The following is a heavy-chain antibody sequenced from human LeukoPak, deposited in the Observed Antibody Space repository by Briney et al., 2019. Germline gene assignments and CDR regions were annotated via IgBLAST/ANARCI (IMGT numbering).Heavy chain of an antibody. CDR2: IRYDGSNK. J-gene: IGHJ4*02. CDR1: GFTFSNFG. Sequence: GGSLRISCAASGFTFSNFGMHWVRQAPGKGLEWVAFIRYDGSNKHHADSVKGRFTISRDNAKNSLYLQMNSLRAEDTAVYYCARAGYDFWSGYYSYYFDYWGQRTLVTVSS. CDR3: ARAGYDFWSGYYSYYFDY. V-gene: IGHV3-30*02. D-gene: IGHD3-3*01.